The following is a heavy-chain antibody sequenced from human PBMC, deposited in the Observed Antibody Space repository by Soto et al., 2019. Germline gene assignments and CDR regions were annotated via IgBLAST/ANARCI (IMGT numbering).Heavy chain of an antibody. J-gene: IGHJ4*02. CDR1: GFSFTNFA. CDR2: IGASGDIA. V-gene: IGHV3-23*01. CDR3: AKDDFTDRGDDYFDY. Sequence: GGALRLSCAASGFSFTNFAMSWVRQAPGKGLEWVAGIGASGDIAWYADSVKGRLSISRDNSKNTLYLQLNSLRFEDTAVYYCAKDDFTDRGDDYFDYWGPGTLVTVSS. D-gene: IGHD2-21*02.